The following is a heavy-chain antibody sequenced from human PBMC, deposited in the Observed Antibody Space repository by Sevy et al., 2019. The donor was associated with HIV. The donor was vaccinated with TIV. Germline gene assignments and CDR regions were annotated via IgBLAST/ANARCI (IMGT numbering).Heavy chain of an antibody. J-gene: IGHJ4*02. CDR3: AKGGYDYIWGSYRYIVY. CDR1: GFTFSNFG. V-gene: IGHV3-23*01. D-gene: IGHD3-16*02. Sequence: GGSLRLSCAASGFTFSNFGMSWVRQAPGKGLEWVSTISGSGGTTYYADSVKGRFTISRDNSKNTLYLQMNSLRAEDTAVYYCAKGGYDYIWGSYRYIVYWGQGTLVTVSS. CDR2: ISGSGGTT.